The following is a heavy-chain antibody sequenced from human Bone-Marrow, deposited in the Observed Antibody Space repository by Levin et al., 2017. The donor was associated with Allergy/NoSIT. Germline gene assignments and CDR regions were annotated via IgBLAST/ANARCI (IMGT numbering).Heavy chain of an antibody. D-gene: IGHD1-1*01. CDR3: ANIGTEADDNY. CDR1: RFAFRKYG. CDR2: ISNDGSHT. V-gene: IGHV3-30*18. J-gene: IGHJ4*02. Sequence: PSAPLSLPCAASRFAFRKYGMHWVRQAPGKGLDWLALISNDGSHTFYADSVKGRFTISRDNSKNMLFLQLSSLRTEETATYFCANIGTEADDNYWGQGTLVTVSS.